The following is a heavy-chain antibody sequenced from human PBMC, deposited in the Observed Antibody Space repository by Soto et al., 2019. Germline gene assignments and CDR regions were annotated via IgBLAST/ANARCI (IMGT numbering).Heavy chain of an antibody. CDR3: ASTYCSGGSCYSLYYYYGMDV. CDR1: GGTFSSYA. J-gene: IGHJ6*02. V-gene: IGHV1-69*01. CDR2: IIPIFGTA. Sequence: QVQLVRSGAEVKKPGSSVKVSCKASGGTFSSYAISWVRQAPGQGLEWMGGIIPIFGTANYAQKFQGRVTITADESTSTAYMELSSLRSEDTAVYYCASTYCSGGSCYSLYYYYGMDVWGQGTTVTVSS. D-gene: IGHD2-15*01.